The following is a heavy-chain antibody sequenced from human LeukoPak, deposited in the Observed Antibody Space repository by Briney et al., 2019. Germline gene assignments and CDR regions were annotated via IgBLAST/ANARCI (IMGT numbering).Heavy chain of an antibody. D-gene: IGHD6-6*01. J-gene: IGHJ4*02. Sequence: ASVKVSCKASGYDFIKYGISWVRQAPGQGLEWMGWRSIYNGNTDYKLQGRVTMTTDTSTNTAYMEVRSLRSDDTAVYYYARGGPFPSSSSSREYYLDYWGQGTLVTVSS. CDR3: ARGGPFPSSSSSREYYLDY. CDR2: RSIYNGNT. V-gene: IGHV1-18*01. CDR1: GYDFIKYG.